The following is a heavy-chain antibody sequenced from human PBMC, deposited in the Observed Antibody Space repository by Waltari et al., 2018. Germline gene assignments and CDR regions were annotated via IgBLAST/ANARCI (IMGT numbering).Heavy chain of an antibody. V-gene: IGHV3-23*01. J-gene: IGHJ6*02. CDR1: GFTFNYFA. CDR2: LGGSGDTT. CDR3: AKGSGHYYYYGMDV. Sequence: EVLLLESGGGLVQPGGSLRLSCVASGFTFNYFAMRCVRQAPGGGLDGVAALGGSGDTTNYADAVEGRFTISRDSSKNTLYLQMSGLRAEDTAVYYCAKGSGHYYYYGMDVWGQGTTVTVSS.